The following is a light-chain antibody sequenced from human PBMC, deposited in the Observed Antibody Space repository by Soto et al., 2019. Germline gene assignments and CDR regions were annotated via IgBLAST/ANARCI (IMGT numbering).Light chain of an antibody. CDR2: AAS. CDR3: QQSNSYSLT. CDR1: QDIAGY. Sequence: DSQVTQSPSSLSASVGDRVSITCRASQDIAGYLAWYQNKPGRNPELLIRAASSLQSGVPSRFSCSGSGTEFNLTIRRLNTDDCATYEGQQSNSYSLTVGGLTKVDIK. V-gene: IGKV1D-16*01. J-gene: IGKJ4*01.